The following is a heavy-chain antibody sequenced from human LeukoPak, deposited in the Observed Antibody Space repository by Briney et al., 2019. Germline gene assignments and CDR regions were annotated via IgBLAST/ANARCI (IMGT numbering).Heavy chain of an antibody. Sequence: SETLSLTCAVYGGSFSCYYWSWIRKPPGKGLEWIGEINHSGSTNYNPSLKSRVTISVDTSKNQFSLKLSSVTAADTAVYYWARGYGGNSGWYYWGQGTLVTVSS. CDR3: ARGYGGNSGWYY. CDR2: INHSGST. D-gene: IGHD4-23*01. V-gene: IGHV4-34*01. CDR1: GGSFSCYY. J-gene: IGHJ4*02.